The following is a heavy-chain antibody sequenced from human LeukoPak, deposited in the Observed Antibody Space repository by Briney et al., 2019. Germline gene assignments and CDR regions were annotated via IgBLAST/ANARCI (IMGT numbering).Heavy chain of an antibody. Sequence: SETLSLTCIVSGGSINSINYYWGWIRQPPGKGLEWIGSTYYAGNSYYNPSLKSRLTISRDTSKNQFSLKLSSVTASDTAVYYCARHQPGGGSGTKLPDYWGQGIPVTVSS. D-gene: IGHD3-10*01. CDR2: TYYAGNS. CDR3: ARHQPGGGSGTKLPDY. V-gene: IGHV4-39*01. J-gene: IGHJ4*02. CDR1: GGSINSINYY.